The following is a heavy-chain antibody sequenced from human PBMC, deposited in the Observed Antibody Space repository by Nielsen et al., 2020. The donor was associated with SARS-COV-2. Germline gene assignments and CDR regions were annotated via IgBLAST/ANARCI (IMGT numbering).Heavy chain of an antibody. CDR2: INPNSGGT. CDR3: AREPTDCWSGTDYYGMDV. D-gene: IGHD3-3*01. V-gene: IGHV1-2*06. Sequence: ASVKVSCKASGYTFTGYYMHWVRQAPGQGLEWMGRINPNSGGTNYAQKFQGRVTMTRDTSISTAYMELSRLRSDDTAVYYCAREPTDCWSGTDYYGMDVWGQGTTVTVSS. J-gene: IGHJ6*02. CDR1: GYTFTGYY.